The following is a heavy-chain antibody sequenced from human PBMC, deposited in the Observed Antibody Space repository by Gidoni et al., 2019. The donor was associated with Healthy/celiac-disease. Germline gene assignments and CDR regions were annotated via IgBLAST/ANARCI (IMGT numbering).Heavy chain of an antibody. Sequence: QVQLVESGGGVVQPGRSLRLSCAASGFTFSSYGMHWVRQAPGKGLEWVAVIWYDGSNKYYADSVKGRFTISRDNSKNTLYLQMNSLRAEDTAVYYCARSLARLLWFGELFEYYYYGMDVWGQGTTVTVSS. V-gene: IGHV3-33*01. CDR3: ARSLARLLWFGELFEYYYYGMDV. D-gene: IGHD3-10*01. CDR1: GFTFSSYG. CDR2: IWYDGSNK. J-gene: IGHJ6*02.